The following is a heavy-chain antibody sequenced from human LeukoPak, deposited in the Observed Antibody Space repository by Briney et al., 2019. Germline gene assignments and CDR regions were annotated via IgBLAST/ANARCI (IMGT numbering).Heavy chain of an antibody. CDR1: GYIFTDYY. J-gene: IGHJ3*02. CDR2: INPNSGGT. Sequence: GASVKVSCKASGYIFTDYYMHWVRQAPGQELGWMGRINPNSGGTNYAQKFQGRVTMTRDTSISTAYMDMSSLRSDDTAVYYCARNLWFGESSDAFDMWGQGTMVTVSS. D-gene: IGHD3-10*01. V-gene: IGHV1/OR15-1*04. CDR3: ARNLWFGESSDAFDM.